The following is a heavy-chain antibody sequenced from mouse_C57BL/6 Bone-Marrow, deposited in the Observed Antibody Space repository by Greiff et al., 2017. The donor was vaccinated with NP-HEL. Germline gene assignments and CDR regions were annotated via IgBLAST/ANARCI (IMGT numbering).Heavy chain of an antibody. J-gene: IGHJ4*01. V-gene: IGHV1-81*01. CDR3: ARRDDGYGDYAMDY. CDR2: IYPRSGNT. D-gene: IGHD2-3*01. Sequence: QVQLQQSGAELARPGASVKLSCKASGYTFTSYGISWVKQRTGQGLEWIGEIYPRSGNTYYNEKFKGKATLTADESSSTAYMELRSLTSDDCAVYFCARRDDGYGDYAMDYWGQGTSVTVSS. CDR1: GYTFTSYG.